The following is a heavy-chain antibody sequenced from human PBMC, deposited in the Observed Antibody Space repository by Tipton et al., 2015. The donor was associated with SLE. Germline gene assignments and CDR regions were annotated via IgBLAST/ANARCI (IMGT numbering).Heavy chain of an antibody. CDR2: INHSGST. J-gene: IGHJ4*02. CDR1: GGSFSGYY. Sequence: TLSLTCAVYGGSFSGYYWSWIRQPPGKGLEWIGEINHSGSTNYNPSLKSRVTISVDTSKNQFSLKLSSVTAADTAVYYCARGRGYSSSFDYWGQGTLVTVSS. CDR3: ARGRGYSSSFDY. V-gene: IGHV4-34*01. D-gene: IGHD6-13*01.